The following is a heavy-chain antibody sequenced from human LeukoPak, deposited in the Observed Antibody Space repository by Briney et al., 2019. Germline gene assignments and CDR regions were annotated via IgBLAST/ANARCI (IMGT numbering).Heavy chain of an antibody. Sequence: GASVKVSCKASGYTFTDYYMYWVRQAPGQGLEWMGWVNPNSGDTNYAQKFQGRVTMTRDTSISTAYMDLSGLRSDDTAVYYCARGGGTMVRLFDYWGQGTLVTVSS. CDR2: VNPNSGDT. CDR3: ARGGGTMVRLFDY. CDR1: GYTFTDYY. D-gene: IGHD3-10*01. V-gene: IGHV1-2*02. J-gene: IGHJ4*02.